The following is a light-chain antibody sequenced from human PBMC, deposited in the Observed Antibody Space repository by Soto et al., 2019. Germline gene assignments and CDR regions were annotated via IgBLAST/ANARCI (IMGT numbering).Light chain of an antibody. CDR1: QLISSW. J-gene: IGKJ1*01. Sequence: DIQMTQSPSTLSASVGDSVTITCRASQLISSWLAWYQQKPGKAPKVLIYDASSWAGGVPSRFTGSGSGTEFTLTINSLQPDDFATYYCQQYSVYWTFGQGTKV. V-gene: IGKV1-5*01. CDR2: DAS. CDR3: QQYSVYWT.